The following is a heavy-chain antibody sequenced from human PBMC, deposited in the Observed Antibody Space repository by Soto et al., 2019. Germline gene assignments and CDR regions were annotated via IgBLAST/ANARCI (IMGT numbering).Heavy chain of an antibody. D-gene: IGHD2-15*01. CDR3: AKDNTHCSGGSCYGCDS. CDR2: ISYDGSNK. Sequence: GGSLRLSCAASGFTFSSYGMHWVRQAPGKGLEWVAVISYDGSNKYYADSVKGRFTISRDNSKNTLDLQMNSLRAEDTAVYYCAKDNTHCSGGSCYGCDSWGQGSLVTVS. V-gene: IGHV3-30*18. J-gene: IGHJ4*02. CDR1: GFTFSSYG.